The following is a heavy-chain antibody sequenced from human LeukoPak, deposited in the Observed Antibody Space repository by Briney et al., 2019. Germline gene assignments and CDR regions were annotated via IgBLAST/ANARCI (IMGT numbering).Heavy chain of an antibody. Sequence: SETLSLTCAVYGGSFSGYYWSWIRQPPGKGLEWIGEINHSGSTNYNPSLKSRVTISVDTSKNQFSLKLSSVTAADTAVYYCASQYSGSYYVAFDIWGQGTVVTVSS. CDR3: ASQYSGSYYVAFDI. V-gene: IGHV4-34*01. J-gene: IGHJ3*02. CDR1: GGSFSGYY. CDR2: INHSGST. D-gene: IGHD1-26*01.